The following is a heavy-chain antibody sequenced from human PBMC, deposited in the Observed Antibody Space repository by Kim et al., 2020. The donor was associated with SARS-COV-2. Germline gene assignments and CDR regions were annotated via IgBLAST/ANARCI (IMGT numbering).Heavy chain of an antibody. V-gene: IGHV4-59*01. Sequence: TTTNPALKSRGPISVDTAKNKVSLELSSVTAADTAVYYCARDWAATGFDYWGKGTLVTVSS. CDR2: T. D-gene: IGHD6-25*01. J-gene: IGHJ4*02. CDR3: ARDWAATGFDY.